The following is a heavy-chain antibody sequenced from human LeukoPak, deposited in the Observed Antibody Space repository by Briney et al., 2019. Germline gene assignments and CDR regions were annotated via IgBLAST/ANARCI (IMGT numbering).Heavy chain of an antibody. J-gene: IGHJ4*02. V-gene: IGHV3-30*18. CDR2: ISYDGSNK. Sequence: PGGSLRLSCAASGFTFSSYGMHWVRQAPGKGLEWVAVISYDGSNKYYADSVKGRFTISRDNSKNTLYLRMNSLRAEDTAVYYCAKDKPPTTGSFDYWGQGTLVTVSS. CDR3: AKDKPPTTGSFDY. CDR1: GFTFSSYG.